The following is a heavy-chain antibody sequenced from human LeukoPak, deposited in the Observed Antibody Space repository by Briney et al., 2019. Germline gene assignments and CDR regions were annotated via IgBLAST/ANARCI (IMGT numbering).Heavy chain of an antibody. CDR3: AGTKGHGDYGGAFDI. CDR2: ISGSGGST. V-gene: IGHV3-23*01. D-gene: IGHD4-17*01. Sequence: GGSLRLSCAASGFTFSSYAMSWVRQAPGKGLEWVSAISGSGGSTYYADSVKDRFTISRDNSKNTLYLQMNSLRAEDTAVYYCAGTKGHGDYGGAFDIWGQGTMVTVSS. J-gene: IGHJ3*02. CDR1: GFTFSSYA.